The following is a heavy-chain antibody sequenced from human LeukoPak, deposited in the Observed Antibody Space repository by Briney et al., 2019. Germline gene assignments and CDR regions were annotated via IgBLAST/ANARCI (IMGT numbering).Heavy chain of an antibody. CDR1: GYTFTDYY. CDR3: ARGSPDSSGYYYYYYCGMDV. Sequence: ASVKVSCKASGYTFTDYYMHWVRQAPGQGLEWMGWINPNSGGTNYAQKFQGRVTMTRDTSIATAYMELSSLRSEDTAVYYCARGSPDSSGYYYYYYCGMDVWGQGTTVTVSS. D-gene: IGHD3-22*01. CDR2: INPNSGGT. V-gene: IGHV1-2*02. J-gene: IGHJ6*02.